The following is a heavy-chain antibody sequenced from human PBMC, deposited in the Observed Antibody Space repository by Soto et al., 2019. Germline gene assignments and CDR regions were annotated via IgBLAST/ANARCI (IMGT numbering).Heavy chain of an antibody. CDR3: ARVNADSSSHYSGLDA. D-gene: IGHD4-17*01. J-gene: IGHJ6*02. V-gene: IGHV2-26*03. Sequence: QVTLKESGPVLVKPTETLTLTCNISGFSLTTGRMGVSWIRQAPGKALEWLANFFSDVERSYSPSLQRRLTLSSESSGTQVILSMTDMGPVDAATYFCARVNADSSSHYSGLDAWCQGTTVTVSS. CDR1: GFSLTTGRMG. CDR2: FFSDVER.